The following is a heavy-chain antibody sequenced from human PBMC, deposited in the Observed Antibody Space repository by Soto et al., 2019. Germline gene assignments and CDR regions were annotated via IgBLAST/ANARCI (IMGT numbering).Heavy chain of an antibody. Sequence: GESLKISCKGSGYSFTSYWIGWVRQMPGKGLEWMGIIYPGDSDTRYSPSFQGQVTISADKSISTAYLQWSSLKASDTAMYYCARQTGCSSISCSGLNWFDPRGQATLVTRSS. CDR3: ARQTGCSSISCSGLNWFDP. CDR2: IYPGDSDT. J-gene: IGHJ5*02. CDR1: GYSFTSYW. D-gene: IGHD2-2*01. V-gene: IGHV5-51*01.